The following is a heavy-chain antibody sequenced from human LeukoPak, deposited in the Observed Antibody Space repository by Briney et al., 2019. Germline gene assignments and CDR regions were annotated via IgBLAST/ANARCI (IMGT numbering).Heavy chain of an antibody. CDR2: IYYSGGT. Sequence: PSETLSLTCTVSGGSISSYYWSWIRQPPGKGLEWIGYIYYSGGTNYNPSLKSRVTISVDTSKNQFSLNLSSVTAADTAVYYCARTNYGGSSIYYYYMDVWGKGTTVTVSS. CDR1: GGSISSYY. D-gene: IGHD4-23*01. V-gene: IGHV4-59*01. J-gene: IGHJ6*03. CDR3: ARTNYGGSSIYYYYMDV.